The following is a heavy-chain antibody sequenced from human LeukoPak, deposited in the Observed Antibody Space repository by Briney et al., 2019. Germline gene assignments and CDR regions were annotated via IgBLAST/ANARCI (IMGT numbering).Heavy chain of an antibody. CDR3: ARDRTEGSGSPSSYCYGMDV. CDR2: IYYSGST. Sequence: SETLSLTCTVSGGSISSGDYYWSWIRQPPGKGLEWIGYIYYSGSTYYNPSLKSRVAISVDTSKNQFSLKLSSVTAADTAVYYCARDRTEGSGSPSSYCYGMDVWGQGTTVTVSS. V-gene: IGHV4-30-4*01. J-gene: IGHJ6*02. CDR1: GGSISSGDYY. D-gene: IGHD3-10*01.